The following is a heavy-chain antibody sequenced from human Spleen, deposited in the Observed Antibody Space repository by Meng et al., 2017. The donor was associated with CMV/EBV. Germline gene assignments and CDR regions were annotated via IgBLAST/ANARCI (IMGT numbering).Heavy chain of an antibody. Sequence: SLKISCAASGFTFDDYAMHWVRQAPGKGLEWVSGISWNSGSIGYADSVKGRFTISRDNAKNSLYLQMNSLRAEDTALYYCAKENYYEKGAFDIWGQGTMVTVSS. CDR2: ISWNSGSI. D-gene: IGHD3-22*01. V-gene: IGHV3-9*01. CDR3: AKENYYEKGAFDI. CDR1: GFTFDDYA. J-gene: IGHJ3*02.